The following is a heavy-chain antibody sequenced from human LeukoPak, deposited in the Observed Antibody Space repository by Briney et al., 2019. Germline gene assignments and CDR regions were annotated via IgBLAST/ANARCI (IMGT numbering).Heavy chain of an antibody. CDR3: AKDLTIRH. CDR1: GFTFSDYD. D-gene: IGHD3-3*01. J-gene: IGHJ4*02. V-gene: IGHV3-13*01. CDR2: IGTAGDT. Sequence: GGSLRLSCAASGFTFSDYDMHWVRQATGKGLEWVSAIGTAGDTYYTGSVKGRFTISRENAKNTLYLQMNSLRAEDTAVYYCAKDLTIRHWGQGTLVTVSS.